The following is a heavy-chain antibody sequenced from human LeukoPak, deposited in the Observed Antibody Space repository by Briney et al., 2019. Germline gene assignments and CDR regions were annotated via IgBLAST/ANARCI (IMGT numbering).Heavy chain of an antibody. J-gene: IGHJ4*02. CDR1: GGTFSSYA. CDR3: ARVTVTTTIEHY. CDR2: IIPIFGTA. D-gene: IGHD4-17*01. V-gene: IGHV1-69*05. Sequence: ASVKVSCKASGGTFSSYAISWVRQAPGQGLEWMGGIIPIFGTANYAQKFQGRVTITTDESTSTAYMELSSLRSEDTAVCYCARVTVTTTIEHYWGQGTLVTVSS.